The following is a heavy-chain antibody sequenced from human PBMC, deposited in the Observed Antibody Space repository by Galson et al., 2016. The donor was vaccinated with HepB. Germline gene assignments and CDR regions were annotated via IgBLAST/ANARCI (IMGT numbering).Heavy chain of an antibody. CDR3: AKERLVRRIFDH. J-gene: IGHJ4*02. CDR2: ISTRRTT. CDR1: GFVFSNFG. V-gene: IGHV3-23*01. D-gene: IGHD1-1*01. Sequence: SLRLSCAASGFVFSNFGLSWVRQAPGKGLEWVASISTRRTTYYSDSVQGRFTISRDNSNSTLYLQMNGLRAEDTAVYYCAKERLVRRIFDHWGQGTLLTVSS.